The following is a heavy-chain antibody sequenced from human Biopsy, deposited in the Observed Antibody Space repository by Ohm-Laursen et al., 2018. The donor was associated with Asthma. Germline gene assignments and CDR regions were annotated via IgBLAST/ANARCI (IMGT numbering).Heavy chain of an antibody. J-gene: IGHJ4*02. CDR1: GFTFSSYS. D-gene: IGHD2-21*01. CDR2: IVTDGSNK. CDR3: VKDHSAGYYYFDD. Sequence: SLRLSCAAFGFTFSSYSMHWVRQAPGRGPEYVSFIVTDGSNKFYADSVKGRFTVSRDNSKHTLYLHMTGLRADDTGVYYCVKDHSAGYYYFDDWGQGAQVTVSS. V-gene: IGHV3-64D*08.